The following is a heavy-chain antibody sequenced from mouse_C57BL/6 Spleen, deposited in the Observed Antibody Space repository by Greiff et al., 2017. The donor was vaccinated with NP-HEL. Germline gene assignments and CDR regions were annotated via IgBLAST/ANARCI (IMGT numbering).Heavy chain of an antibody. CDR3: ARWDYGSSYWYFDV. D-gene: IGHD1-1*01. CDR1: GYTFTDYY. J-gene: IGHJ1*03. Sequence: EVQLQQSGPELVKPGASMKISCKASGYTFTDYYMNWVKQSHGKSLEWIGDINPNNGATNYNEKFKSKATLTVDKSSSTAYMQLSSLTSEDSAVYYWARWDYGSSYWYFDVWGTGTTVTVSS. V-gene: IGHV1-26*01. CDR2: INPNNGAT.